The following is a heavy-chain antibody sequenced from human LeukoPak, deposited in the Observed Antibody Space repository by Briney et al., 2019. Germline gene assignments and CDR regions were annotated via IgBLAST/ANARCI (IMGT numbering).Heavy chain of an antibody. CDR2: ISSSSSYI. CDR3: ATPAAGPGAEYSLY. V-gene: IGHV3-21*01. CDR1: GFTFSSYS. Sequence: GGSLRLSCAASGFTFSSYSMNWVRQAPGKGLEWVSSISSSSSYIYYADSVKGRFTISRDNAKNSLDLQMNSLKVEDTAVYYCATPAAGPGAEYSLYWGQGTLVIVSS. J-gene: IGHJ1*01. D-gene: IGHD6-13*01.